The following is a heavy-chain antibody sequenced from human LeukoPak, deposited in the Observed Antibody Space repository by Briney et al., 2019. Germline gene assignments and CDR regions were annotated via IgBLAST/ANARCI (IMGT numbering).Heavy chain of an antibody. D-gene: IGHD3-3*01. CDR2: INHSGST. CDR3: ARGLQITIFGVVIIRNDAFDI. CDR1: GGSFSDYY. J-gene: IGHJ3*02. Sequence: SGTLSLTCAVYGGSFSDYYCSWIRQPPGKRLECIGEINHSGSTNYNPSLKSRVTISVDTYKKQFSLKLSYVTAADTAVYYCARGLQITIFGVVIIRNDAFDIWGQGTMVTVSS. V-gene: IGHV4-34*01.